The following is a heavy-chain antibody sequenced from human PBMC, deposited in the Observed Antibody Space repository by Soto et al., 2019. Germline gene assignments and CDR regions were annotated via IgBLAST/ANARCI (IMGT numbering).Heavy chain of an antibody. CDR3: ARHVGNDLTWPFDY. D-gene: IGHD1-1*01. CDR2: IYYSGST. V-gene: IGHV4-39*01. J-gene: IGHJ4*02. Sequence: SETLSLTCTVSGSSISSSSYYWAWIRQPPGKGMEWIGGIYYSGSTYYKPSLKSRVTISVDTSKNQSSLKLSSVNAADTAVYYCARHVGNDLTWPFDYWGQGTLVTVAS. CDR1: GSSISSSSYY.